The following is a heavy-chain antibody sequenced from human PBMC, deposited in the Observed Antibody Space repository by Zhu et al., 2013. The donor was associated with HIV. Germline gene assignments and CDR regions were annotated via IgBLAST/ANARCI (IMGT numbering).Heavy chain of an antibody. CDR2: IDPSGGST. Sequence: QVQLVQSGAEVKKPGASVKVSCKASGNTFTSYYLHWVRQAPGQGLEWMGIIDPSGGSTSYAEKFQGRVTMTRDTSTSTVYMELSSLRSRDTAVYYCAKYCSGGSCYGYWGQGNPWVTVSS. D-gene: IGHD2-15*01. CDR1: GNTFTSYY. J-gene: IGHJ4*02. V-gene: IGHV1-46*01. CDR3: AKYCSGGSCYGY.